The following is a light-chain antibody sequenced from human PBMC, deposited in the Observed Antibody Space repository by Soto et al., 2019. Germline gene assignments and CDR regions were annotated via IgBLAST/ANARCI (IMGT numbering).Light chain of an antibody. CDR3: QQYGISPIT. J-gene: IGKJ5*01. CDR1: HRGSRTY. CDR2: GAS. Sequence: EIVLTQSPCTLSLSPGAGATLSCWAGHRGSRTYLAWYQQKPGQAPRLLIYGASSRATGIPHRFSGSGSGTDFTLTISSLEPEDSAVYYCQQYGISPITFGQGTRLEIK. V-gene: IGKV3-20*01.